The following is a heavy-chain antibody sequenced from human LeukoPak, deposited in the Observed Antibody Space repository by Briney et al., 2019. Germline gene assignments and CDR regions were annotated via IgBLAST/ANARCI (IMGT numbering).Heavy chain of an antibody. J-gene: IGHJ3*02. CDR3: ARDRVQIRIVGSRDAFDI. V-gene: IGHV3-33*01. Sequence: GGSLRLSCAASGITLSAYGMHWVRQAPGKGLEWVTVIWYDGSNIYYADSVKGRFTISRDNSKNTLCLQMNSLRAEDTAVYYCARDRVQIRIVGSRDAFDIWGQGTMVTVSS. CDR2: IWYDGSNI. CDR1: GITLSAYG. D-gene: IGHD1-26*01.